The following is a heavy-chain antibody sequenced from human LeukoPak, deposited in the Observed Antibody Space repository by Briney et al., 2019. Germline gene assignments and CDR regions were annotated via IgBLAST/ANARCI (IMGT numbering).Heavy chain of an antibody. Sequence: SQTLSLTCTVSGGSISSGSYYWSWIRQPAGKGLEWIGRIYTSGSTNYNPSLKSRVTISVDTSKNQFSLKLSSVTAADTAVYYCAGIMVRGVIWSWGQGTLVTVSS. D-gene: IGHD3-10*01. CDR2: IYTSGST. J-gene: IGHJ4*02. CDR1: GGSISSGSYY. CDR3: AGIMVRGVIWS. V-gene: IGHV4-61*02.